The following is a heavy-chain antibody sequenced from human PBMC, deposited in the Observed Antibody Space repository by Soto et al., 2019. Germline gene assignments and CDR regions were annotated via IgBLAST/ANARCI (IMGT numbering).Heavy chain of an antibody. CDR1: GGSISSGGYS. J-gene: IGHJ6*02. CDR3: ARDRIMITFGAVTYYYGMDV. V-gene: IGHV4-30-2*01. Sequence: QLQLQESGSGLVKPSQTLSLTCAVSGGSISSGGYSWSWIRQPPGKGLEWIGNILHSGKTNYNPSLKSRITMSVDRSKNHFSLNLSSVTAADTAVYYCARDRIMITFGAVTYYYGMDVWGQGTAVSVSS. D-gene: IGHD3-16*01. CDR2: ILHSGKT.